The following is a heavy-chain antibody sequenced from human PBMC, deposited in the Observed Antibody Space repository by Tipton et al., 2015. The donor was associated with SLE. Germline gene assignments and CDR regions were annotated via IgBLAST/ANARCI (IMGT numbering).Heavy chain of an antibody. CDR1: GFTFSSYS. CDR2: ISSSSSYI. V-gene: IGHV3-21*01. J-gene: IGHJ3*02. Sequence: SLRLSCAASGFTFSSYSMNWVRQAPGKGLEWVSSISSSSSYIYYADSVKGRFTISRDNAKNSLYLQMNSLRAEDTAVYYCARDLRIVGATTEDAFDIWGQGTMVTVSS. D-gene: IGHD1-26*01. CDR3: ARDLRIVGATTEDAFDI.